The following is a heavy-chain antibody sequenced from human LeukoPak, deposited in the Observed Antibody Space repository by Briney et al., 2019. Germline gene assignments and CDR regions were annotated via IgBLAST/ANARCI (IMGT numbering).Heavy chain of an antibody. CDR1: GFIVTNNY. Sequence: TGGSLRLSCTASGFIVTNNYINWVRQAPGKGLEWVSLVYSGGSTYYAASAKGRFTISRDNSKNMVYLQMNSLRAEDTAMYYCTRDPQAVLIDPDTSGQGTLCTVSS. CDR2: VYSGGST. CDR3: TRDPQAVLIDPDT. D-gene: IGHD2-8*01. V-gene: IGHV3-66*01. J-gene: IGHJ5*02.